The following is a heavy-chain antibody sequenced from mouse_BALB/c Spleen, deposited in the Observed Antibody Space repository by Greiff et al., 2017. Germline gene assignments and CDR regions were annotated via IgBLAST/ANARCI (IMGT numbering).Heavy chain of an antibody. CDR2: ISYDGSN. CDR1: GYSITSGYY. D-gene: IGHD2-1*01. J-gene: IGHJ3*01. CDR3: ARGGYGNPWFAY. Sequence: DVKLQESGPGLVKPSQSLSLTCSVTGYSITSGYYWNWIRQFPGNKLEWMGYISYDGSNNYNPSLKNRITITRDTSKNQFFLKLNSVTTEDTATYYCARGGYGNPWFAYWGQGTLVTVSA. V-gene: IGHV3-6*02.